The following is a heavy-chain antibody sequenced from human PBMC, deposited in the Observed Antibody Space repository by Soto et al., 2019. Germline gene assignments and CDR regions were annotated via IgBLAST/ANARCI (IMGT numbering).Heavy chain of an antibody. CDR1: GYTFTSYD. V-gene: IGHV1-8*01. CDR3: ARGREGYCSSTSCYSNAFDI. Sequence: ASVKVSCKASGYTFTSYDINWVRQATGQGLEWMGWMNPNSGNTGYAQKFQGRVTMTRSTSISTAYMELSSLRSEDTAVYYCARGREGYCSSTSCYSNAFDIWGQGTMVTVS. D-gene: IGHD2-2*02. CDR2: MNPNSGNT. J-gene: IGHJ3*02.